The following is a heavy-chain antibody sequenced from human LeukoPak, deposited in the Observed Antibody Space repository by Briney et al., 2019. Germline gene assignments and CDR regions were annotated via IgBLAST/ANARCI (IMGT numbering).Heavy chain of an antibody. CDR1: GFTFSSYG. J-gene: IGHJ4*02. D-gene: IGHD5-12*01. V-gene: IGHV4-34*01. Sequence: PGRSLRLSCAASGFTFSSYGMHWVRQAPGKGLEWIGEINHSGSTNYNPSLKSRVTISVDTSKNQFSLKLSSVTAADTAVYYCARLNRRGYSGYGASFFDYWGQGTLVTVSS. CDR2: INHSGST. CDR3: ARLNRRGYSGYGASFFDY.